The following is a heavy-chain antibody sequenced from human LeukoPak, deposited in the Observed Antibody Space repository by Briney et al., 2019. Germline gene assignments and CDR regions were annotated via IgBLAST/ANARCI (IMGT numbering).Heavy chain of an antibody. Sequence: SETLPLTCTVSGGSISSGSYYWSWIRQPAGKGLEWIGRIYTSGSTNYNPSLKSRVTISVDTSKNQFSLKLSSVTAADTAVYYCAREDYSNYWFDHWGQGTLVTASS. CDR3: AREDYSNYWFDH. CDR1: GGSISSGSYY. V-gene: IGHV4-61*02. D-gene: IGHD4-11*01. J-gene: IGHJ5*02. CDR2: IYTSGST.